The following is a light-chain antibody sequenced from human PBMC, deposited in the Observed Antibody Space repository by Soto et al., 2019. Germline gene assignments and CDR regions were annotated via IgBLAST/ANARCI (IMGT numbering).Light chain of an antibody. CDR3: SAYTARSTLV. Sequence: QSALTQPASVSGSAGQSITISCSGTMRDVGAYNLVSWYQQHPGTAPKLIIYEVRNRPSGISSRFSGSRSSNTASLTISGLQSEDEGDYDGSAYTARSTLVFGGGTKVTVL. CDR2: EVR. CDR1: MRDVGAYNL. J-gene: IGLJ3*02. V-gene: IGLV2-14*01.